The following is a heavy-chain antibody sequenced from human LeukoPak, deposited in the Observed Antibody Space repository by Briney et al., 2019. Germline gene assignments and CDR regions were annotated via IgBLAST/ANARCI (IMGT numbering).Heavy chain of an antibody. CDR3: ARRDHSGSYQISPGDFDY. CDR1: GYTFSSYG. D-gene: IGHD1-26*01. CDR2: INTNTGNP. Sequence: ASVKVSCKASGYTFSSYGMNWVRQAPGQGLEWMGGINTNTGNPTYAQGFTARFVFSLDTSVSTAYLQISSLKAEDTAVYYCARRDHSGSYQISPGDFDYWGQGTLVTVSS. V-gene: IGHV7-4-1*02. J-gene: IGHJ4*02.